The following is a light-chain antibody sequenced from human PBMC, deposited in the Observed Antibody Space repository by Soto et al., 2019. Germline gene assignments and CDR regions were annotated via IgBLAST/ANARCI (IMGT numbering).Light chain of an antibody. V-gene: IGKV3-15*01. CDR3: QQYIRWPLT. CDR2: GAS. CDR1: QSVSSN. Sequence: EIGMSRSPATLSVSPGERATLSCRASQSVSSNLAWYQQKPGQAPSLLIYGASTRATGTPARFSGSGSGTEFTLTISSLQSEDFAVYYCQQYIRWPLTFGGGTKVDIK. J-gene: IGKJ4*01.